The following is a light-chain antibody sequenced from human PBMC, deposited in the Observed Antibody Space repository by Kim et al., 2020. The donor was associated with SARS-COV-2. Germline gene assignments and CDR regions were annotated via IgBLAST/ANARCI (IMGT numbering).Light chain of an antibody. CDR3: QMYKMGPPHT. CDR1: ESVSSS. J-gene: IGKJ2*01. Sequence: VSTGKRAPVPCRASESVSSSLAGYQQRPGRAPALLIYGVSTRDADIPAMYSRSVSGRDFSHTSSSLQSEDFTLYFCQMYKMGPPHTFGQGTTLEF. CDR2: GVS. V-gene: IGKV3-15*01.